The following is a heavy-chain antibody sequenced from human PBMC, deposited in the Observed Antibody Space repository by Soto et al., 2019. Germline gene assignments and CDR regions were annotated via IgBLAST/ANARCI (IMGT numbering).Heavy chain of an antibody. CDR1: GGSFSGYY. D-gene: IGHD1-26*01. Sequence: QVQLQQWGAGLLKPSETLSLTCAVYGGSFSGYYWSWIRQPPGKGLEWIGEINHSGSTNYNPSLKSRVTISVDTSKNQFSLKLSSVTAADTAVYYCARGRRATAKDFDYWGQGTLVTDSS. CDR3: ARGRRATAKDFDY. V-gene: IGHV4-34*01. J-gene: IGHJ4*02. CDR2: INHSGST.